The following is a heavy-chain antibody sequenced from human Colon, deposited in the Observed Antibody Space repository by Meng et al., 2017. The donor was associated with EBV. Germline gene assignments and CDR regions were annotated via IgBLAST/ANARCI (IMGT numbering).Heavy chain of an antibody. V-gene: IGHV4-4*02. Sequence: ELLQQGGPRLVGPSGPPSLTFGVSGPSISSNYGWSWVRQPPGKGLEWIGEFCQSGNTNYNPSLKSRVTISVDRSNVQFSLSLSSVTAADTAVYYCARGNAYNAPSFDYWGQGTLVTVSS. CDR2: FCQSGNT. CDR1: GPSISSNYG. D-gene: IGHD5-24*01. J-gene: IGHJ4*02. CDR3: ARGNAYNAPSFDY.